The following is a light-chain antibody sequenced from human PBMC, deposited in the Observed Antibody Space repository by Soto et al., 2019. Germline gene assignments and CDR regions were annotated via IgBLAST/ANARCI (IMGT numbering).Light chain of an antibody. J-gene: IGLJ2*01. CDR3: QSYDSNLSAL. CDR1: SSNIGAGYD. V-gene: IGLV1-40*01. CDR2: GNS. Sequence: QSVLTQPPSVSGAPGQRVTISCTGSSSNIGAGYDVPWYQQLPGTAPKLLIYGNSNPPSGVPARFSGSTSGISASLAITGLQAEDEADYYCQSYDSNLSALIGGGTQLTVL.